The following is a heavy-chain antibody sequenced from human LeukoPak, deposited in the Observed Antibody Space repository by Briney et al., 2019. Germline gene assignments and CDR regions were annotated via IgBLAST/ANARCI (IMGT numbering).Heavy chain of an antibody. CDR3: AALSSSSILFPFDY. CDR2: ISDSGDYT. CDR1: GFTFSSYA. D-gene: IGHD6-6*01. Sequence: GGSLRLSCAGSGFTFSSYAMSWVRQAPGQGLEWVSAISDSGDYTSYADSVRGRFTISRDNSRNTLYLQMISLRPEDTAVYYCAALSSSSILFPFDYWGQGTLVTVSS. J-gene: IGHJ4*02. V-gene: IGHV3-23*01.